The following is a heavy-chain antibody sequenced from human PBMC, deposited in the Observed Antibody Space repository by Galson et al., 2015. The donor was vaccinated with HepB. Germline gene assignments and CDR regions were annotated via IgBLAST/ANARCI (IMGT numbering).Heavy chain of an antibody. CDR1: GYTFTSYG. D-gene: IGHD4-17*01. CDR2: ISAYNGNT. Sequence: SVKVSCKASGYTFTSYGISWVRQAPGQGLEWMGWISAYNGNTNYAQKLQGRVTMTTDTSTSTAYMELRSLRSDDTAVYYCARDVGYGDYVNYYYYGMDVWGQGTTVTVSS. J-gene: IGHJ6*02. V-gene: IGHV1-18*01. CDR3: ARDVGYGDYVNYYYYGMDV.